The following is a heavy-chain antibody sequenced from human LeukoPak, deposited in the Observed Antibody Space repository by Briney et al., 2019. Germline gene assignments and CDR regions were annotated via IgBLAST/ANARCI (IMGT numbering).Heavy chain of an antibody. V-gene: IGHV3-23*01. Sequence: QTGGSLRLSCAASGFTFSNYAMTWVRQAPGKGLEWVSTISGSGGNTYYADSVKGRFTVSRDTSKNTLYLQMSSLRADDTAVYSCAKAITTVVSRDYFDYWGQGTLVTVSS. CDR2: ISGSGGNT. D-gene: IGHD4-23*01. CDR3: AKAITTVVSRDYFDY. J-gene: IGHJ4*02. CDR1: GFTFSNYA.